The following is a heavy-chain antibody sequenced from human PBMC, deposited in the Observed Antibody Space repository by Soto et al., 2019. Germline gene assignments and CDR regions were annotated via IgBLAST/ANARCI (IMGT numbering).Heavy chain of an antibody. CDR1: GFTFSSYA. CDR2: ISGSGGST. Sequence: GGSLRLSCAASGFTFSSYAMSWVRQAPGKGLEWVSAISGSGGSTYYADSVKGRFTISRDNSKNTLYLQMNSLRAEDTAVYYCAKDYYDSSGLYYFDYWGQGTLVTVSS. CDR3: AKDYYDSSGLYYFDY. V-gene: IGHV3-23*01. J-gene: IGHJ4*02. D-gene: IGHD3-22*01.